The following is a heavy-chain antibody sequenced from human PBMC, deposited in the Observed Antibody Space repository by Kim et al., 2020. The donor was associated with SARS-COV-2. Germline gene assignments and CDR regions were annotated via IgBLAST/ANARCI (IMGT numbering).Heavy chain of an antibody. Sequence: SETLSLTCAVYGGSFSGYYWSWIRQPPGKGLEWIGEINHSGSTNYNPSLKSRVTISVDTSKNQFSLKLRSVTAADTAVYYCARNRYSSSWYSKAWGVDY. V-gene: IGHV4-34*01. J-gene: IGHJ4*01. CDR1: GGSFSGYY. D-gene: IGHD6-13*01. CDR2: INHSGST. CDR3: ARNRYSSSWYSKAWGVDY.